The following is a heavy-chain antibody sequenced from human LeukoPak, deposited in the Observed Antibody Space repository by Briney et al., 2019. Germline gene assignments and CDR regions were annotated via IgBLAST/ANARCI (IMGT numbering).Heavy chain of an antibody. CDR1: GFIFSSYG. Sequence: GGSLRLSRAASGFIFSSYGMHWVRQAPGKGLVWVSRINSDGSSTTYAYSVKGRFTISRDNAKKTLYLQMNSLRAEETALCYCARVPITLAGTKDAKYFQHWGQGTLVTVSS. V-gene: IGHV3-74*01. CDR2: INSDGSST. CDR3: ARVPITLAGTKDAKYFQH. J-gene: IGHJ1*01. D-gene: IGHD6-19*01.